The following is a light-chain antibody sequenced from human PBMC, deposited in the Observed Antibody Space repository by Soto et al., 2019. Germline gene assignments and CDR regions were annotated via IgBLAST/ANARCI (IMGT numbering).Light chain of an antibody. CDR1: ESIRNN. V-gene: IGKV1-39*01. J-gene: IGKJ1*01. CDR3: QHTYITPRGA. Sequence: DIQMTQSPSSLSASVGDRVTITCRASESIRNNLNWYQQKQGKAPKLLIYAASTLESGVPSRFSGGGSATEFTLTIGRLQPEEFTTYSCQHTYITPRGAFGQGTKVEFK. CDR2: AAS.